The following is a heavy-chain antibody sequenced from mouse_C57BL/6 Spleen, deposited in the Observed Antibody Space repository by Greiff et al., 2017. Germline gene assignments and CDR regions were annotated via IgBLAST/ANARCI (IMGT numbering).Heavy chain of an antibody. CDR2: IWTGGGT. D-gene: IGHD2-2*01. V-gene: IGHV2-9-1*01. CDR1: GFSLTSYA. J-gene: IGHJ4*01. Sequence: QVQLQQSGPGLVAPSQSLSITCTVSGFSLTSYAISWVRQPPGKGLEWLGVIWTGGGTNYNSALKSRLSISKDNSKSQVFLKMNSLQTDDTARYYCARIYYGYDVDAMDYWGQGTSVTVSS. CDR3: ARIYYGYDVDAMDY.